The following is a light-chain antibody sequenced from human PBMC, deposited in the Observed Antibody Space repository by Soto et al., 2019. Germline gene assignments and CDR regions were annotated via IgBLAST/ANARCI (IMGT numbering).Light chain of an antibody. CDR1: QRISNY. CDR3: QQLNAYPLT. CDR2: AAS. V-gene: IGKV1-9*01. Sequence: DTQMTQSPSSLPASLADRVTITCRASQRISNYLAWYQQTSGKAPKLLISAASTLQHGVPSRFSCSGSGTQFTLTISSLQPEDFATYYCQQLNAYPLTFGGGTRVEIK. J-gene: IGKJ4*01.